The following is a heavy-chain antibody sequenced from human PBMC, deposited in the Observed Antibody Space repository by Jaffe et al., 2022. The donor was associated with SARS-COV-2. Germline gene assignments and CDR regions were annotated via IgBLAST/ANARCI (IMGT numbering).Heavy chain of an antibody. D-gene: IGHD2-15*01. J-gene: IGHJ6*02. CDR3: TKDRAPRGPSDIVGYGLDV. CDR1: GFTFTTYS. Sequence: EVQLVESGGGLVKPGGSLRLSCAASGFTFTTYSINWVRQAPGKGLEWVSSISSSTRYIYYADSVKGRFTISRDNARKSVYLQMNSLRAEDSALYYCTKDRAPRGPSDIVGYGLDVWGQGTTVTVSS. CDR2: ISSSTRYI. V-gene: IGHV3-21*01.